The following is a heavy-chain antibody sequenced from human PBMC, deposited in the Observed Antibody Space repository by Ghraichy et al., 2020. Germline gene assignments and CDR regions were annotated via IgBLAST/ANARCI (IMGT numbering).Heavy chain of an antibody. CDR3: ARDRGDYINWFDP. J-gene: IGHJ5*02. Sequence: SVKVSCKASGGTFSSYAISWVRQAPGQGLEWMGGIIPIFGTANYAQKFQGRVTITTDESTSTAYMELSSLRSEDTAVYYCARDRGDYINWFDPWGQGTLVTVSS. CDR2: IIPIFGTA. CDR1: GGTFSSYA. V-gene: IGHV1-69*05. D-gene: IGHD4-17*01.